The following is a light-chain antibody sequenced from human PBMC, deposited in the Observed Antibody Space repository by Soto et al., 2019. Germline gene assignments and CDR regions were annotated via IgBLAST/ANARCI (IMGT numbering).Light chain of an antibody. CDR2: EVN. CDR3: SSYAGSNIWV. J-gene: IGLJ3*02. Sequence: QSALTQPPSASGSPGQSVTISCTGTNSDVGAYNYVSWYRQHPGKAPKLLIFEVNSRPSGVPDRFSGSKSGNTASLTVSGLQAEDESHYYCSSYAGSNIWVFGGGTKLTVL. CDR1: NSDVGAYNY. V-gene: IGLV2-8*01.